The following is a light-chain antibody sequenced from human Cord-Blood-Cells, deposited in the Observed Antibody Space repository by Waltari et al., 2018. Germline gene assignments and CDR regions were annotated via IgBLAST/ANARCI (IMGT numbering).Light chain of an antibody. V-gene: IGKV4-1*01. CDR3: QQYYSTPRT. Sequence: DIVMTQSPDYLAVSLGERATINCKSRQSVLYSSNTKNYLAWYQQKPGQPPKLLIYWASTRESGVPDRFSGSGSGTDFTLTISSLQAEDVAVYYCQQYYSTPRTFGQGTKVEIK. CDR2: WAS. J-gene: IGKJ1*01. CDR1: QSVLYSSNTKNY.